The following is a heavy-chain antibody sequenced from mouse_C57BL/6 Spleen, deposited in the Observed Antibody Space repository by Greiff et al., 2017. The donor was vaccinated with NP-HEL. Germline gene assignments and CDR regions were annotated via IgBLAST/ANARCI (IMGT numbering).Heavy chain of an antibody. J-gene: IGHJ3*01. CDR2: ISGGGGNT. D-gene: IGHD1-1*01. Sequence: EVMLVESGGGLVKPGGSLKLSCAASGFTFSSYTMSWVRQTPEKRLEWVATISGGGGNTYYPDSVKGRFTISRDNAKNTLYLQMSRLRSEDTALYYCARGDIYYYGSSHFAYWGQGTLVTVSA. CDR1: GFTFSSYT. V-gene: IGHV5-9*01. CDR3: ARGDIYYYGSSHFAY.